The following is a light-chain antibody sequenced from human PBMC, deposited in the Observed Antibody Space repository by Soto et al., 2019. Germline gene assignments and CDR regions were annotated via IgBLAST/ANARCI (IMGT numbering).Light chain of an antibody. CDR2: GAS. CDR1: QSVSSN. CDR3: QQYNNWPRT. V-gene: IGKV3-15*01. Sequence: EIVMTQAPATLSVPPGERATLSCRASQSVSSNLAWYQQKPGQAPRPLIYGASTRATGIPARFSGSGSGTEFTLTISSLQSEDFAVYYCQQYNNWPRTFGQGTKV. J-gene: IGKJ1*01.